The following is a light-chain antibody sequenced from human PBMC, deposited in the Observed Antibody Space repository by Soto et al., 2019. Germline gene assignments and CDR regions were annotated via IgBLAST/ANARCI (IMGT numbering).Light chain of an antibody. CDR3: SSYAGNTKGV. V-gene: IGLV2-8*01. J-gene: IGLJ1*01. CDR2: EVS. CDR1: SSDVGGYDY. Sequence: QSALTQPPSASGSPGQSVTISCTGTSSDVGGYDYVSWYQQHPDKAPKLMIFEVSKRPSGVPDRFSGSKSGNTASLTVSGLQAEDEADYYCSSYAGNTKGVFGTGTKVTVL.